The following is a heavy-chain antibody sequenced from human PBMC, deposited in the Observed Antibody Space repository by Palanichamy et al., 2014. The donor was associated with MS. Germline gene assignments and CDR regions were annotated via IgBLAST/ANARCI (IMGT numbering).Heavy chain of an antibody. J-gene: IGHJ4*03. V-gene: IGHV3-49*03. D-gene: IGHD2-21*01. Sequence: EVQLVESGGGLVQPGRSLRLSCVTSGFTFGDYPMSWFRQAPGMGPEWVGLIRSKTYGGTAEYAASVKGRFSISRDDSKTIAYLQMNSLKTEDTAVYYCTRPICGHTTCYFDYWGQGTLVAVSS. CDR3: TRPICGHTTCYFDY. CDR2: IRSKTYGGTA. CDR1: GFTFGDYP.